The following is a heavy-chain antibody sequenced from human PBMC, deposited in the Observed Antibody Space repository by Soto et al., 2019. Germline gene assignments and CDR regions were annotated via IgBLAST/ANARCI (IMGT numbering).Heavy chain of an antibody. J-gene: IGHJ4*02. D-gene: IGHD2-2*02. CDR2: IRSKAYGGTT. Sequence: SLRLSCTASGFTFGDYAMSWVRQAPGKGLEWVGFIRSKAYGGTTEYAASVKGRFTISRDDSKSIAYLQMNSLKTEDTAVYYCTRDPDCSSTSCYTGYWGQGTLVTVSS. CDR3: TRDPDCSSTSCYTGY. CDR1: GFTFGDYA. V-gene: IGHV3-49*04.